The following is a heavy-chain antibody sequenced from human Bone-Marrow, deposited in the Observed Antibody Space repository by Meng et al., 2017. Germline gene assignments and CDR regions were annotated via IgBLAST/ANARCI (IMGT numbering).Heavy chain of an antibody. V-gene: IGHV1-2*07. CDR3: ARLEGG. CDR1: GYNFIGYW. Sequence: GESLKISCAASGYNFIGYWLYWIRQAPGQGLEWIGLISPSDAYTKYAHKFLGRVTVTRDTSTSTVSMEMTSLTLDDTAVYYCARLEGGWGQGTLVTVSS. CDR2: ISPSDAYT. J-gene: IGHJ4*02. D-gene: IGHD1-1*01.